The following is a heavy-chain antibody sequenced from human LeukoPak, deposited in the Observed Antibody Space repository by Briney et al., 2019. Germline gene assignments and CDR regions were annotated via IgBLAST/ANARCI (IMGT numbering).Heavy chain of an antibody. J-gene: IGHJ4*02. Sequence: ETLSLTCTVSGGSISSSSYYWGWIRQAPGKGLEWVSAISGSGGSTYYADSVKGRFTISRDNSKNTLYLQMNSLRAEDTAVYYCAKAGYYYDSSGYYYFDYWGQGTLVTVSS. CDR1: GGSISSSSYY. CDR2: ISGSGGST. CDR3: AKAGYYYDSSGYYYFDY. D-gene: IGHD3-22*01. V-gene: IGHV3-23*01.